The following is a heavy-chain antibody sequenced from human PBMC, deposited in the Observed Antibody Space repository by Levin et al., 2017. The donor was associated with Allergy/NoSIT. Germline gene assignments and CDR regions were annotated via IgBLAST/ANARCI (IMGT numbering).Heavy chain of an antibody. Sequence: PGGSLRLSCAASGFIFSSYGMSWVRQAPGKGLKWVSSISGGGRSPYYADSVKGRFTISRDNSKNTLYLQMNSLRAEDTAIYYCAKDAREYSYGFPNDALDIWGRGTMVTVSS. J-gene: IGHJ3*02. V-gene: IGHV3-23*01. CDR2: ISGGGRSP. D-gene: IGHD5-18*01. CDR3: AKDAREYSYGFPNDALDI. CDR1: GFIFSSYG.